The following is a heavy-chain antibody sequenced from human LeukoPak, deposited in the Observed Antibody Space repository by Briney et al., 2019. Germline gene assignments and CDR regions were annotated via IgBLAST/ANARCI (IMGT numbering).Heavy chain of an antibody. CDR3: ARHKDYYYSYMDV. CDR1: GYSISSDYY. CDR2: IYYSGST. J-gene: IGHJ6*03. Sequence: PSETLSLTCSVSGYSISSDYYWGCIRQPPGKGLEWIGFIYYSGSTYYNPSLKSRVTISVDTSKNQFSLKLSSVTAADTAVYYCARHKDYYYSYMDVWGKGTTVTISS. V-gene: IGHV4-38-2*02.